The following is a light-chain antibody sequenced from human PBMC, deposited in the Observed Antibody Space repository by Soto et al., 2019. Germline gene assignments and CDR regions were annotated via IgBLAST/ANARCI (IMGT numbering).Light chain of an antibody. CDR3: QSYDSSLSGCVV. CDR2: GNS. CDR1: SSNIGAGYD. Sequence: QLVLTQPPSVSGAPGQRVTISCTGSSSNIGAGYDVHWYQQLPGTAPKLLIYGNSNRPSGVPDRFSGSKSGTSASLAITGLQAEDEADYYCQSYDSSLSGCVVFGGGTKLTFL. J-gene: IGLJ2*01. V-gene: IGLV1-40*01.